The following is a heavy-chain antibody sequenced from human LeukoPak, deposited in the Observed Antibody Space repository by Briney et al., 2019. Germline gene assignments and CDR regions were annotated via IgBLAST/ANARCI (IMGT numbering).Heavy chain of an antibody. D-gene: IGHD1-26*01. CDR1: GYTFTSYY. J-gene: IGHJ3*02. V-gene: IGHV1-46*01. CDR3: ARARGWELLGPGRAFDI. Sequence: ASVKVSCKASGYTFTSYYMHWVRQAPGQGLEWMGIINPSGGSTSYAQKFQGRVTMTRDMSTSTVYMELSSLRSEDTPVYYCARARGWELLGPGRAFDIWGQGTMVTVSS. CDR2: INPSGGST.